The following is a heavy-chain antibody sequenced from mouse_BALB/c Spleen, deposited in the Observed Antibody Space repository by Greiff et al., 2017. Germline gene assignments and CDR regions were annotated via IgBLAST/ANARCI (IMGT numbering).Heavy chain of an antibody. J-gene: IGHJ4*01. CDR3: ARVDYRYDVGAMDY. CDR1: GFTFSSYA. D-gene: IGHD2-14*01. CDR2: ISSGGSYT. Sequence: EVKLMESGGGLVKPGGSLKLSCAASGFTFSSYAMSWVRQSPEKRLEWVAEISSGGSYTYYPDTVTGRFTISRDNAKNTLYLEMSSLRSEDTAMYYWARVDYRYDVGAMDYWGQGTSVTVSS. V-gene: IGHV5-9-4*01.